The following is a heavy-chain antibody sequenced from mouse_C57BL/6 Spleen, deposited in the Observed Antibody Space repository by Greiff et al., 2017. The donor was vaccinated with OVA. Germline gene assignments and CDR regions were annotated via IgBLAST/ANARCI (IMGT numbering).Heavy chain of an antibody. CDR3: ARSFLGRGFAY. Sequence: EVQLQQSGPELVKPGASVKISCKASGYSFTGYYMNWVKQSPEKSLEWIGEINPSTGGTTYNQKFKAKATLTVDKSSSTAYMQLKSLTSEDSAVYYCARSFLGRGFAYWGQGTLVTVSA. CDR1: GYSFTGYY. J-gene: IGHJ3*01. D-gene: IGHD4-1*01. V-gene: IGHV1-42*01. CDR2: INPSTGGT.